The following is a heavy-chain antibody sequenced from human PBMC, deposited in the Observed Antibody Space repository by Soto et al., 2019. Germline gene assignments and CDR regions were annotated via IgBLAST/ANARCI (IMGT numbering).Heavy chain of an antibody. CDR2: VYYTGST. V-gene: IGHV4-59*01. D-gene: IGHD6-19*01. CDR1: GGSISGSY. Sequence: PSETLSLTCCVSGGSISGSYWGWIRQSPGKGLEWLGYVYYTGSTNYSPSLRSRVSISVDTSKNEFSLRLSSVTAADTAVYFWARSVAVPGAHIEYWGQGTQVAVCS. CDR3: ARSVAVPGAHIEY. J-gene: IGHJ4*02.